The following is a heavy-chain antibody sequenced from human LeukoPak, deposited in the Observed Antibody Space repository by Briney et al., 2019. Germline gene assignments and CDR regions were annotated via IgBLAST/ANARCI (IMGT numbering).Heavy chain of an antibody. J-gene: IGHJ4*02. CDR3: ARCYDSSGHYSADFDS. Sequence: GGSLRLSCAASGFTFNSYAMTWVRQAPGKGLEWVSTITGGYSTFYADSVKGRLTISRDNPKNTLYLQMNSLRAEDTAVYYCARCYDSSGHYSADFDSWGQGTLVTVSA. V-gene: IGHV3-23*01. CDR1: GFTFNSYA. CDR2: ITGGYST. D-gene: IGHD3-22*01.